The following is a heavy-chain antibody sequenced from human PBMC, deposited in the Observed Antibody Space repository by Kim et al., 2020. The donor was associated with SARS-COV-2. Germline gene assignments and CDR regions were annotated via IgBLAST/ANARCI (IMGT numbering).Heavy chain of an antibody. CDR2: ISYDGSNK. D-gene: IGHD2-15*01. J-gene: IGHJ3*02. CDR3: ARIEGYCSGGSCPTDAFDI. V-gene: IGHV3-33*05. CDR1: GFTFSSYG. Sequence: GGSLRLSCAASGFTFSSYGMHWVRQAPGKGLEWVAVISYDGSNKYYADSVKGRFTISRDNSKNTLYLQMNSLRAEDTAVYYCARIEGYCSGGSCPTDAFDIWGQGTMVTVSS.